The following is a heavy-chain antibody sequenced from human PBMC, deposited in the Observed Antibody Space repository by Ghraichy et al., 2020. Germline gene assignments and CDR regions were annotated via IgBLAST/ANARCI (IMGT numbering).Heavy chain of an antibody. CDR3: ARVGTGFSSSYYYYGMDV. D-gene: IGHD6-13*01. CDR2: TYYRSKWYN. J-gene: IGHJ6*02. CDR1: GDSVSSNSAA. V-gene: IGHV6-1*01. Sequence: SQTLSLTCAISGDSVSSNSAAWNWIRQSPSRGLEWLGRTYYRSKWYNDYAVSVKSRITINPDTSKNQFSLQLNSVTPEDTAVYYCARVGTGFSSSYYYYGMDVWGQGTTVTVSS.